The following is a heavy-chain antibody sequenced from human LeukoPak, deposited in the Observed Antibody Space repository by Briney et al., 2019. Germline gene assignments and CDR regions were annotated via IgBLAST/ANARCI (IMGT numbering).Heavy chain of an antibody. Sequence: ASVKVSCKASGYTFTSYDINWVRQAPGQGLEWMGRIIPILGIANYAQKFQGRVTITADKSTSTAYMELSSLRSEDTAVYYCARGSIAAAGTDYWGQGTLVTVSS. CDR1: GYTFTSYD. CDR2: IIPILGIA. V-gene: IGHV1-69*04. D-gene: IGHD6-13*01. CDR3: ARGSIAAAGTDY. J-gene: IGHJ4*02.